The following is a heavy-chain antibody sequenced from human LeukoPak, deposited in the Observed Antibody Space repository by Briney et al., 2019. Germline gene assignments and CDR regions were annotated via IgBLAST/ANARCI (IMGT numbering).Heavy chain of an antibody. J-gene: IGHJ6*02. V-gene: IGHV3-33*01. Sequence: HPGGSLRLSCAASGFTFSSYGMHWVRQAPGKGLEWVAVIWYDGSNKCYADSVKGRFTISRDNSKNTLYLQMNSLRAEDTAVYYCASQTPYYGMDVWGQGTTVTVSS. CDR2: IWYDGSNK. CDR3: ASQTPYYGMDV. CDR1: GFTFSSYG.